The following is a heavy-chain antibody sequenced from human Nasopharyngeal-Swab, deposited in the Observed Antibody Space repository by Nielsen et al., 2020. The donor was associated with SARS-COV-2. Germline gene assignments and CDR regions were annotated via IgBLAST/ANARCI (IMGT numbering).Heavy chain of an antibody. CDR3: ARDFRTTWYSSGCLRY. CDR2: INPNSGGT. CDR1: GYTFTGYY. V-gene: IGHV1-2*04. J-gene: IGHJ4*02. Sequence: ASVKVSCKASGYTFTGYYMHWVRQAPGQGLEWMGWINPNSGGTNYAQKFQGWVTMTRDTSISTAYMELSRLRSDDTAVYYCARDFRTTWYSSGCLRYWGQGTLVTVSS. D-gene: IGHD6-19*01.